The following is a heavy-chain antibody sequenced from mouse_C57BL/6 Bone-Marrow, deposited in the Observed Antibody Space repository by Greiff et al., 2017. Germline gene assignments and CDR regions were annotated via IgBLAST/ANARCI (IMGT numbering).Heavy chain of an antibody. D-gene: IGHD1-1*01. CDR2: IDPETGGT. V-gene: IGHV1-15*01. Sequence: VQLVESGAELVRPGASVTLSCKASGYTFTDYEMHWVKQTPVHGLEWIGAIDPETGGTAYNQKVTGKAILTADKSSITAYMELRSLTSEDSAVYYCSIYYYGSHDYWGQGTTLTVSS. CDR1: GYTFTDYE. J-gene: IGHJ2*01. CDR3: SIYYYGSHDY.